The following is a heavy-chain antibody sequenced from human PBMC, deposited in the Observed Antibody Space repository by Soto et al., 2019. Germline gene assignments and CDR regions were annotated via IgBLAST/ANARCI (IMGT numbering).Heavy chain of an antibody. CDR1: GFTFSSYS. V-gene: IGHV3-48*02. Sequence: GGSLRLSCAASGFTFSSYSMNWVRQAPGKGLEWVSYISSSSSTIYYADSVKGRFTISRDNAKNSLYLQMNSLRDEDTAVYYCARDHLKLRAAGTLPNAFDIWGQGTMVTVSS. CDR3: ARDHLKLRAAGTLPNAFDI. J-gene: IGHJ3*02. CDR2: ISSSSSTI. D-gene: IGHD6-13*01.